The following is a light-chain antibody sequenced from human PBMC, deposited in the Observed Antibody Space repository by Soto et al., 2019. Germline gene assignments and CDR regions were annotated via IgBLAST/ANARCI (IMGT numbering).Light chain of an antibody. J-gene: IGKJ5*01. CDR1: QSVSSSY. V-gene: IGKV3D-20*02. Sequence: IVFTQSPGTQSLSPGERATLSCRASQSVSSSYLAWYQQKPGQAPRLLIYGASNRATGIPDRFSGSGSGTDFTLTISSLEPEDFAVYYCQQRGNWPITFGQGTRLEIK. CDR2: GAS. CDR3: QQRGNWPIT.